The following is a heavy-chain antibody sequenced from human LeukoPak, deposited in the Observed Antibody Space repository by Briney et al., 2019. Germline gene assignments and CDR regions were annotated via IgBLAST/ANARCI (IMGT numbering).Heavy chain of an antibody. D-gene: IGHD3-22*01. CDR3: ARHALNYYDGSGYYRVSWPDAFDI. CDR2: IYYSGST. Sequence: PSETLSLTCTVSGGSISSSSYYWGWIRQPPGKGLEWIGSIYYSGSTYYNPSLKSRVTISVDTSKNQFSLKLSSVTAADTAVYYCARHALNYYDGSGYYRVSWPDAFDIWGQGTMVTVSS. J-gene: IGHJ3*02. CDR1: GGSISSSSYY. V-gene: IGHV4-39*01.